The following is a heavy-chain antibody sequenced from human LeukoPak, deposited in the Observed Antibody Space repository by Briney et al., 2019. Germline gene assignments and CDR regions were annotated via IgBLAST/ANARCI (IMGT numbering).Heavy chain of an antibody. V-gene: IGHV3-53*01. Sequence: GGSLRLSCVVAGVAVNSYFMGWVRQAPGKGLEWVSLISTEGLTYYADSVKGRFTTSRDDSKNSLYLQMNSLRAEDTAFYYCARGRGGDWGQGTLVTVSS. CDR2: ISTEGLT. D-gene: IGHD2-15*01. J-gene: IGHJ4*02. CDR1: GVAVNSYF. CDR3: ARGRGGD.